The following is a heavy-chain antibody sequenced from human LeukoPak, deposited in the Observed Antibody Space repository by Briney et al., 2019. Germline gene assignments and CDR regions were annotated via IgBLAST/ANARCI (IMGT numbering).Heavy chain of an antibody. CDR3: TTVDDFWSGYYTLVDY. J-gene: IGHJ4*02. V-gene: IGHV3-15*07. Sequence: TGGSLRLSCAASGFTFSNAWMNWVRQAPGKGLEWVGRIKSKTDGGTIDYAAPVKGRFTISRDDSKNTLYLQMNSLKTEDTAVYYCTTVDDFWSGYYTLVDYWGQGTLVTVSS. CDR2: IKSKTDGGTI. CDR1: GFTFSNAW. D-gene: IGHD3-3*01.